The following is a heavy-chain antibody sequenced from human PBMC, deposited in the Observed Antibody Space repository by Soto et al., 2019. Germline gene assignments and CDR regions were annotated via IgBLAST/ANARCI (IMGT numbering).Heavy chain of an antibody. V-gene: IGHV3-72*01. CDR2: TRNKANSYTT. Sequence: EVQLVESGGGLVQPGGSLRLSCVVSGFTFSDHYMDWVRQAPGKGLEWVGRTRNKANSYTTEYAASVKGRFTISRDDSENSLYLQMNSLKTEDTAVYYCARASGRYGFGYWGQGTLVTVSS. CDR1: GFTFSDHY. CDR3: ARASGRYGFGY. D-gene: IGHD1-26*01. J-gene: IGHJ4*02.